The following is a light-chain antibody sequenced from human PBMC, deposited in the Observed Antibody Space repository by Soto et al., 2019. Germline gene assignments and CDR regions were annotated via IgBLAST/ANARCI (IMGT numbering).Light chain of an antibody. CDR1: QSINTC. V-gene: IGKV1-5*03. CDR3: QQYNTYSRT. CDR2: DGS. Sequence: DIQMTQSPSTLSASVGDRITITCRASQSINTCLAWYQQKPGKAPQLLIYDGSTLETGVPSRFSGSGSGTEFTLTISRLQPDDFATYYCQQYNTYSRTFGQGTKVDVK. J-gene: IGKJ1*01.